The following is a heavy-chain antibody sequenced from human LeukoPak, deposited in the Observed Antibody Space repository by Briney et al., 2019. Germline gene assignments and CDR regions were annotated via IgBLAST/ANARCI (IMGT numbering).Heavy chain of an antibody. CDR1: GGSFRGYS. Sequence: PSETLSLTCAVYGGSFRGYSWSWIRQPPGKGLEWIGEINHSGSTNYNPSLKSRVTISADTSKSQFSLRLTSVTAADTAVYYCATSRYCIGDSCNSDHYYYGMDVWGQGTTVTVSS. CDR2: INHSGST. V-gene: IGHV4-34*01. CDR3: ATSRYCIGDSCNSDHYYYGMDV. D-gene: IGHD2-15*01. J-gene: IGHJ6*02.